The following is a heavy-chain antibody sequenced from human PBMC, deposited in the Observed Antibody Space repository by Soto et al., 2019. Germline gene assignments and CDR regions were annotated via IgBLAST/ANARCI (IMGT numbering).Heavy chain of an antibody. J-gene: IGHJ4*02. Sequence: QVQLVQSGSEVKKPGASVKVSCKASGYTFTSYDINWVRQATGQGLELMGWMNPNSANTGYAQKFQGRVTMTRNTSINTAYMELSSLRSDDTAVYYCAKGRTDYGGNLRPYYWGQGTLVTVSS. CDR2: MNPNSANT. CDR1: GYTFTSYD. V-gene: IGHV1-8*01. CDR3: AKGRTDYGGNLRPYY. D-gene: IGHD2-15*01.